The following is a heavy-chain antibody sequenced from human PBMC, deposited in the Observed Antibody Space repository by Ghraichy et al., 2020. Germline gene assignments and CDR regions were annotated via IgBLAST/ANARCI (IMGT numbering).Heavy chain of an antibody. CDR1: GYNFSSYW. J-gene: IGHJ5*02. D-gene: IGHD3-10*01. V-gene: IGHV5-51*01. CDR3: ARHLDPTYGSGSRGWFDP. CDR2: IYPGDSNT. Sequence: GESLNISCKGSGYNFSSYWIGWVRQMSGKGLEWMGIIYPGDSNTRYSPPFQGQVIISADKSISTAYLQWSRLKASDTAMYYCARHLDPTYGSGSRGWFDPWGQGTLVTVSS.